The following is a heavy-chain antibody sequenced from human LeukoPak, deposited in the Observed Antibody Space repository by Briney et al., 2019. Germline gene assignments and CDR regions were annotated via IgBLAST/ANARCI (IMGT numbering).Heavy chain of an antibody. V-gene: IGHV4-39*07. Sequence: SETLSLTCTVSGGSISSSSYYWGWIRQPPGKGLEWIGSIYYSGSTYYNPSLKSRVTISVDTSKNQFSLKLSSVTAADTAVYYCARDWRLRGYFDWGGKLSWFDPWGQGTLVTVSS. CDR2: IYYSGST. CDR1: GGSISSSSYY. J-gene: IGHJ5*02. D-gene: IGHD3-9*01. CDR3: ARDWRLRGYFDWGGKLSWFDP.